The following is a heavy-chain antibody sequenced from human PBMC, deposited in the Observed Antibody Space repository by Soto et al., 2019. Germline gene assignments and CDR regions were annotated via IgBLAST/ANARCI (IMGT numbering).Heavy chain of an antibody. CDR1: GGSISSYY. CDR2: IYYSGST. CDR3: ARDQYSSFDP. V-gene: IGHV4-59*01. D-gene: IGHD6-6*01. Sequence: NPSETLSLTCTVSGGSISSYYWSWIRQPPGKGLEWIGYIYYSGSTNYNPSLKSRVTISVDTSKNQFSLKLSSVTAADTAVYYCARDQYSSFDPWGQGTLVTVSS. J-gene: IGHJ5*02.